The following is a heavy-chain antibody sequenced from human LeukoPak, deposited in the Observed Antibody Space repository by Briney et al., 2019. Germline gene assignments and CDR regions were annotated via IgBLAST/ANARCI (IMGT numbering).Heavy chain of an antibody. Sequence: SETLSLTCTVSGGSLSSYYWSWIRPPPGKGLEWIGYIYYSGSTNYNPSLKSRVTISVDTSKNQFSLKLSSVTAADTAVYYCARVGGGGIDYWGQGTLVTVSS. D-gene: IGHD2-15*01. CDR3: ARVGGGGIDY. CDR1: GGSLSSYY. J-gene: IGHJ4*02. V-gene: IGHV4-59*01. CDR2: IYYSGST.